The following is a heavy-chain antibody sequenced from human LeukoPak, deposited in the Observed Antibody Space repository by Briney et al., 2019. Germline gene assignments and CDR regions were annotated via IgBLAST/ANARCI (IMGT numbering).Heavy chain of an antibody. J-gene: IGHJ6*03. Sequence: ASVKVSCKASGYTFTSYDINWVRQATGQGLEWMGWMNPNSGNTGYAQKFQGRVTMTRNTSISTAYMELSSLRSEDTAVYYCARSQRGGIAAYYYYYMDVWGKGTTVTISS. CDR3: ARSQRGGIAAYYYYYMDV. CDR1: GYTFTSYD. V-gene: IGHV1-8*01. CDR2: MNPNSGNT. D-gene: IGHD2-21*01.